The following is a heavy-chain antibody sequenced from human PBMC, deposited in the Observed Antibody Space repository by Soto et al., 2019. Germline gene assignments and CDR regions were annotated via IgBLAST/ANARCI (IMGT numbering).Heavy chain of an antibody. CDR1: GGSFSGYY. Sequence: SEILSLTCAVYGGSFSGYYWSWIRQPPGKGLEWIGEINHSGSTNYNPSLKSRVTISVDTSKNQFSLKLSSVTAADTAVYYCARQPKRSGYYSERTRPFDYWGQGTLVTVSS. CDR3: ARQPKRSGYYSERTRPFDY. V-gene: IGHV4-34*01. J-gene: IGHJ4*02. D-gene: IGHD3-22*01. CDR2: INHSGST.